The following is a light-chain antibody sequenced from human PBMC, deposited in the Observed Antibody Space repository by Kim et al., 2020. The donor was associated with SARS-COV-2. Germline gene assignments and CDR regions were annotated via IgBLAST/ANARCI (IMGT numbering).Light chain of an antibody. CDR1: SLRSYY. J-gene: IGLJ3*02. Sequence: SSELTQDTAVSVALGQTVRITCQGDSLRSYYASWYQQKPGQAPVVVIYGKNNRPSGIPDRFSGSSSGNTASLTITGAQAEDEADYYCNSRDSSGNQVFGGGTQLTVL. CDR3: NSRDSSGNQV. V-gene: IGLV3-19*01. CDR2: GKN.